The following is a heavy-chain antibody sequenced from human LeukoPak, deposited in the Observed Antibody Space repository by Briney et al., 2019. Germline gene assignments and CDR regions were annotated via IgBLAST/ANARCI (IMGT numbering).Heavy chain of an antibody. CDR1: GGSISSYY. Sequence: SETLSLTCTASGGSISSYYWSWIRQPPGKGLEWIGYIYYSGSTNYNPSLKSRVTISVDTSKNQFSLKLSSVTAADTAVYYCARDQGDSYGFFDYWGQGTLVTVSS. D-gene: IGHD5-18*01. CDR3: ARDQGDSYGFFDY. V-gene: IGHV4-59*01. J-gene: IGHJ4*02. CDR2: IYYSGST.